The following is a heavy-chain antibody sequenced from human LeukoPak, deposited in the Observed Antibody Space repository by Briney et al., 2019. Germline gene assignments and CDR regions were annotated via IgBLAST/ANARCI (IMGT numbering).Heavy chain of an antibody. J-gene: IGHJ6*03. CDR1: GGSISSYY. Sequence: SETLSLTCTVSGGSISSYYWSWIRQPPGKGLEWIGYIYYSGSTNYNPSLKSRVTISVDTSKNQFSLKLSSVTAADTAVYYCARGGYYYGSGSNYYYNYYMDVWGKGTTVTVSS. V-gene: IGHV4-59*01. D-gene: IGHD3-10*01. CDR2: IYYSGST. CDR3: ARGGYYYGSGSNYYYNYYMDV.